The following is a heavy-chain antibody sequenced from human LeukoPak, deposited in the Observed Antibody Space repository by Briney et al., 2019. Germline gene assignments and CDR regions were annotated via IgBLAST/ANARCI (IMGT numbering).Heavy chain of an antibody. Sequence: GASVKVSCKTSGYTFTNYGLSWVRQAPGQGLEWMGWISPYNDNTNYAQKFQGRVTMTTDTSTRTANMELRSLRSDDTAVYYCARRLDIVVSIAFDIWGQGTMVTVSS. V-gene: IGHV1-18*01. CDR2: ISPYNDNT. CDR3: ARRLDIVVSIAFDI. J-gene: IGHJ3*02. D-gene: IGHD5-12*01. CDR1: GYTFTNYG.